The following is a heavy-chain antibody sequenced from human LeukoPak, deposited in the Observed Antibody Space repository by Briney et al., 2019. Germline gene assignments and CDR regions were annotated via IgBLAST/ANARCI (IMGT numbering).Heavy chain of an antibody. D-gene: IGHD3-3*01. CDR1: GGSISSYY. V-gene: IGHV4-59*08. Sequence: PSETLSLTCTVSGGSISSYYWSWIRQPPGKGLEWIGYIYYSGSTNYNPSLKSRVTISVDTSKNQFSLKLSSVTAADTAVYYCARLPSPDFWSGYYYFDYWGQGTLVTVSS. J-gene: IGHJ4*02. CDR3: ARLPSPDFWSGYYYFDY. CDR2: IYYSGST.